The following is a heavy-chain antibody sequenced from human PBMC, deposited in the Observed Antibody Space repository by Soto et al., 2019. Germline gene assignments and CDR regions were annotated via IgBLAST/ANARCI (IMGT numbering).Heavy chain of an antibody. CDR3: VRARSTDSRPDY. V-gene: IGHV3-21*01. D-gene: IGHD3-22*01. J-gene: IGHJ4*02. CDR1: GFTFSLYS. Sequence: GGSLRLSCAASGFTFSLYSMIWVRQAPGKGLEWVASITGSSSCIYYEDSLKGRFTISRDNAKNSLFLQLDSLRAEDTAVYFCVRARSTDSRPDYWGQGTLVTVSS. CDR2: ITGSSSCI.